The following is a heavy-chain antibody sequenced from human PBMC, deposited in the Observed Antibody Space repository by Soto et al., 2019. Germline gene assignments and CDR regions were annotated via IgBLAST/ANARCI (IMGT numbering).Heavy chain of an antibody. CDR1: GGSISSVFYY. J-gene: IGHJ6*02. CDR3: ARDYGDYGYYYGMDV. D-gene: IGHD4-17*01. Sequence: SDTLCLTCTVSGGSISSVFYYWSWIRQHPGKGLEWIGYIYYSGSTYYNPSLKSRVTISVDTSKNQFSLKLSSVTAADTAVYYCARDYGDYGYYYGMDVWGQGTTVTVSS. V-gene: IGHV4-31*03. CDR2: IYYSGST.